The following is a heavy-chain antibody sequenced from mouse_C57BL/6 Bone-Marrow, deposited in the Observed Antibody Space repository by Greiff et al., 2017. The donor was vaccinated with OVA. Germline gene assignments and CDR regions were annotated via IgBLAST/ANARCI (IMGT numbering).Heavy chain of an antibody. D-gene: IGHD2-5*01. CDR3: ARGSNYALAY. Sequence: LQQSGAELVRPGSSVKLSCKDSYFAFMARAMHWVKQRPGHGLEWIGSFTMYSDATEYSENFKGKATLTANTSSSTAYMELSSLTSEDSAVYYCARGSNYALAYWGQGTLVTVSA. CDR1: YFAFMARA. V-gene: IGHV1-49*01. CDR2: FTMYSDAT. J-gene: IGHJ3*01.